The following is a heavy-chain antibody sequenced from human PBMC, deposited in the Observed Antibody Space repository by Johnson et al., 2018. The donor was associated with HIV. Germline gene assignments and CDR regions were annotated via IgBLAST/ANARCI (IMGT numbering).Heavy chain of an antibody. Sequence: QVQLVESGGGVVQPGRSLRLSCAASGFTFSSYGMHWVRQAPGKGLEWVAVISYVGTNEDYADSVKGRFTISRDNSKNTLYLQMNSLTAEDTAVYYCARDDIRDGKSFDIWGQGTMVTISS. CDR2: ISYVGTNE. CDR1: GFTFSSYG. J-gene: IGHJ3*02. CDR3: ARDDIRDGKSFDI. V-gene: IGHV3-30*19.